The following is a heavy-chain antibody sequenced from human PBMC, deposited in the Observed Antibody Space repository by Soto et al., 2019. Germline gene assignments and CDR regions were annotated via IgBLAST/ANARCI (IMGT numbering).Heavy chain of an antibody. CDR2: LFYTGHT. V-gene: IGHV4-39*01. Sequence: PSETRWLPCTVSAHSMSNTDYFLGWIRQTPWSDLQWIGSLFYTGHTYYNPSLLSRVTISADTSKYQFFLRLTSVTAADTRGYFCDPTLGPHFPGYCDSDHRGLLEKWGQGSLDTASS. CDR3: DPTLGPHFPGYCDSDHRGLLEK. D-gene: IGHD3-9*01. J-gene: IGHJ4*01. CDR1: AHSMSNTDYF.